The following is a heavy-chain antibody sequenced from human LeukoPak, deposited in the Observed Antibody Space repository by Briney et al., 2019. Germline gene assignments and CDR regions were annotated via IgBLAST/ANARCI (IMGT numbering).Heavy chain of an antibody. Sequence: GGSLRLSCAASGFTFDDYAMHWVRPAPGKGLQWVSLITEDGGGTYQADSVKGRFTISRDNSKSALYLQMNSLKTEDTALYFCAKDKYYGTGTYRELDYWGQGTLVTVSS. J-gene: IGHJ4*02. D-gene: IGHD3-10*01. V-gene: IGHV3-43*02. CDR2: ITEDGGGT. CDR1: GFTFDDYA. CDR3: AKDKYYGTGTYRELDY.